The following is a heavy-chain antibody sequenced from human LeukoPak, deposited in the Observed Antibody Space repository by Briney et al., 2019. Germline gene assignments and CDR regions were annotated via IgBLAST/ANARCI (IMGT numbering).Heavy chain of an antibody. CDR3: AKDLLCSSTSCYGSGYFDS. D-gene: IGHD2-2*01. CDR2: ISCDGSNQ. Sequence: GGSVRLSCAASGFTLSSYGMHWVRQAPGRGLEGVAIISCDGSNQYYVDSVKGRFTISRDNSKNTLYLQMNSLRAEDTAVYYCAKDLLCSSTSCYGSGYFDSWGQGTLVTVSS. V-gene: IGHV3-30*18. CDR1: GFTLSSYG. J-gene: IGHJ4*02.